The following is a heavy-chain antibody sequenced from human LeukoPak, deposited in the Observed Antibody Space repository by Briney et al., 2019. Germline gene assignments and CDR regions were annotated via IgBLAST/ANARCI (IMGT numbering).Heavy chain of an antibody. CDR2: IKSKTDGGTT. CDR3: TTGPYGDRFDY. CDR1: GFTFSNAW. D-gene: IGHD4-17*01. Sequence: PGGSLRLSCAASGFTFSNAWMSWVRQAPGKGLEWVGRIKSKTDGGTTDYAAPVKGRFTISRDDSKNTLYLQMNSLKTEDTAVCYCTTGPYGDRFDYWGQGTLVTVSS. J-gene: IGHJ4*02. V-gene: IGHV3-15*01.